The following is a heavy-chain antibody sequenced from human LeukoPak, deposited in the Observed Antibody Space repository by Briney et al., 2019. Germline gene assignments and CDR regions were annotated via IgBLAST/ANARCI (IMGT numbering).Heavy chain of an antibody. D-gene: IGHD4-17*01. Sequence: SVRVSCKASGYTFTAYFMHWVRQAPGQGLEWMGRIIPILGIANYAQKFQGRVTITADKSTSTAYMELSSLRSEDTAVYYCARDLTTVPDYWGQGTLVTVSS. CDR2: IIPILGIA. CDR1: GYTFTAYF. CDR3: ARDLTTVPDY. J-gene: IGHJ4*02. V-gene: IGHV1-69*04.